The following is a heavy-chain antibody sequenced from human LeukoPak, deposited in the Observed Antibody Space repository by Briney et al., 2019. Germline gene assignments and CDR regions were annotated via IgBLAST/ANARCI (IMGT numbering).Heavy chain of an antibody. CDR2: IKQDGSEK. CDR1: EFTFSNYW. CDR3: ARVNGERGGPQDY. V-gene: IGHV3-7*01. Sequence: GGSLRLSCVASEFTFSNYWMSWVRQAPGKGLEWVANIKQDGSEKYYVDSLKGRFTISRDNAKNSLYLLMNSLRAEDTAVYYCARVNGERGGPQDYWGQGTLVTVSS. D-gene: IGHD3-16*01. J-gene: IGHJ4*02.